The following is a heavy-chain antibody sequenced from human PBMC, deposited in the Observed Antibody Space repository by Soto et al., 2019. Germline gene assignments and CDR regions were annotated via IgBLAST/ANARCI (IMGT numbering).Heavy chain of an antibody. J-gene: IGHJ6*02. V-gene: IGHV1-69*05. CDR2: IIPNFGTT. CDR3: ARSLLDEYSSSWRSAYYGMDV. D-gene: IGHD6-13*01. CDR1: GVTGSSYA. Sequence: SVKVSGKASGVTGSSYAIGGVRQAPGQGLEWMGGIIPNFGTTNNAQKFQGRVTMTTDTSTSTVYMELSALIPDDTAVYYCARSLLDEYSSSWRSAYYGMDVWGQGTTVTVSS.